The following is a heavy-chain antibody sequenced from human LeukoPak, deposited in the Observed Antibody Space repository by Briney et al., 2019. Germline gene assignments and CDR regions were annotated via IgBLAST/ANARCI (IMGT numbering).Heavy chain of an antibody. V-gene: IGHV4-59*01. J-gene: IGHJ4*02. Sequence: SETLSLTCTVSGGSISSYYWSWLRQPPGKGLEWIGYIYYSGSTNYNPSLKSRVTISVDTSKNQFSLKLSSVTAADTAVYYCAGSYYNVIGYWGQGTLVTVSS. CDR1: GGSISSYY. CDR3: AGSYYNVIGY. CDR2: IYYSGST. D-gene: IGHD3-10*01.